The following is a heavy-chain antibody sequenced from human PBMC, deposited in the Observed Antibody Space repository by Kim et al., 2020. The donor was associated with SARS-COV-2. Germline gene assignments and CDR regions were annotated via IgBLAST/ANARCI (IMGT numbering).Heavy chain of an antibody. CDR2: ISSSSSTI. J-gene: IGHJ4*02. Sequence: GGSLRLSCAASGFTFSSYSMNWVRQAPGKGLEWVSYISSSSSTIYYADSVEGRFTISRDNAKNSLYLQMNSLRDEDTAVYYCARGLGNYDFWSGYYSIWGQGTLVTVSS. V-gene: IGHV3-48*02. CDR3: ARGLGNYDFWSGYYSI. D-gene: IGHD3-3*01. CDR1: GFTFSSYS.